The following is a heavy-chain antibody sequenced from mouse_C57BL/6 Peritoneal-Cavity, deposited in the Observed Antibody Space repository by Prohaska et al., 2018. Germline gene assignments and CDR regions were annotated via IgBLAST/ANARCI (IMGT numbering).Heavy chain of an antibody. CDR2: IRFKADKYGT. CDR3: TSSIYSYAMDY. V-gene: IGHV6-3*01. J-gene: IGHJ4*01. Sequence: EVKLEESGGGLVQPGGSMKLSCVASGFTFSNYWMNWVRQYPEKGVEWVAQIRFKADKYGTDYAESVKGRFTISRDDSKSSVYLQMNNLRAEDTGIYYCTSSIYSYAMDYWGQGTSVTVSA. CDR1: GFTFSNYW. D-gene: IGHD2-1*01.